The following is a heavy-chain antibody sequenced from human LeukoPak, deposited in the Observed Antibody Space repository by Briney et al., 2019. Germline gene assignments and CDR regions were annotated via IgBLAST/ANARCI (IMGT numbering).Heavy chain of an antibody. CDR1: GGTFSSYA. J-gene: IGHJ6*03. CDR2: IIPIFGTA. V-gene: IGHV1-69*13. Sequence: SVKVSCKASGGTFSSYAISWVRQAPGQGLEWMGGIIPIFGTANYAQKFQGRVTITADESTSTAYVELSSLRSEDTAVYYCAAAPLSGSYYPNDYQYYYYYYMDVWGKGTTVTISS. D-gene: IGHD3-10*01. CDR3: AAAPLSGSYYPNDYQYYYYYYMDV.